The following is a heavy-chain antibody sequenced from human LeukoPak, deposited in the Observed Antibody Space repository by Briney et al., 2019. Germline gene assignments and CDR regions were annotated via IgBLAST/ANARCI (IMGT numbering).Heavy chain of an antibody. D-gene: IGHD3-10*01. Sequence: PGGSLRLSCAASGFTFDDYAMHWVRQAPGKGLEWVSGISWNSGSIGYADSVKGRFTISRDNAKNSLYLQMNSLRAEDTALYYCAKDKGPNYYGSGSPSRGYYYYYGMDVWGQGTTVTVSS. V-gene: IGHV3-9*01. CDR2: ISWNSGSI. J-gene: IGHJ6*02. CDR1: GFTFDDYA. CDR3: AKDKGPNYYGSGSPSRGYYYYYGMDV.